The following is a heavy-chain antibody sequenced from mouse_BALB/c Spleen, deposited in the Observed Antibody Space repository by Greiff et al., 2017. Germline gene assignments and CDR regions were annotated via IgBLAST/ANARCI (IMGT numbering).Heavy chain of an antibody. CDR1: GYAFSSSW. CDR2: IYPGDGDT. CDR3: ASWDVYEGDY. J-gene: IGHJ2*01. Sequence: QVQLQQSGPELVKPGASVKISCKASGYAFSSSWMNWVKQRPGQGLEWIGRIYPGDGDTNYNGKFKGKATLTADKSSSTAYMQLSSLTSVDSAVYFCASWDVYEGDYWGQGTTLTVSS. D-gene: IGHD2-3*01. V-gene: IGHV1-82*01.